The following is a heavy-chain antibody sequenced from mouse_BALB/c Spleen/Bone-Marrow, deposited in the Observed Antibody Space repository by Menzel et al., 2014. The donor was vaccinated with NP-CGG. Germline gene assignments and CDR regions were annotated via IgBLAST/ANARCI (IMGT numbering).Heavy chain of an antibody. CDR2: ISDDGGNT. CDR3: ARETGPRAMDY. J-gene: IGHJ4*01. D-gene: IGHD4-1*01. Sequence: EVKLMESGGGLVKPGGSLRLSCAASGFTFSDYYMFWVRQTPEKRLEWVATISDDGGNTYYRDSVKGRLTISRDNAKNKLNLQMSSLKSEDTATYHCARETGPRAMDYWGQGTSVTVSS. CDR1: GFTFSDYY. V-gene: IGHV5-4*02.